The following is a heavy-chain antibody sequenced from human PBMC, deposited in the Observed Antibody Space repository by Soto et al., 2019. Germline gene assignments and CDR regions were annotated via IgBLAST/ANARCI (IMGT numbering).Heavy chain of an antibody. D-gene: IGHD2-21*01. Sequence: PSETLSLTCSVSGDSIINGYYWAWIRQPPGKGLEWIRSIYHSGTTYYNPSLKSRVTISVDTSKNQFSLKLSSVTAADSAVYYCASSPAFSFHYYYYYYGMDVWGQGTTVTVSS. J-gene: IGHJ6*02. CDR3: ASSPAFSFHYYYYYYGMDV. CDR2: IYHSGTT. CDR1: GDSIINGYY. V-gene: IGHV4-38-2*01.